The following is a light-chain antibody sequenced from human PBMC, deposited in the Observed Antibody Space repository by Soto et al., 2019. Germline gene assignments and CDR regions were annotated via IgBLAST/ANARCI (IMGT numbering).Light chain of an antibody. CDR2: DDT. CDR1: NIGGRI. J-gene: IGLJ1*01. Sequence: SYELTQPPSVSVAPGQTATITCGGNNIGGRIVHWYQRKPGQAPVLVVYDDTYRPSGIPDRFSGSNAGNTATLTISRVEAGDEADYHCQVWDSSSDHYVFGSGTKLTVL. V-gene: IGLV3-21*02. CDR3: QVWDSSSDHYV.